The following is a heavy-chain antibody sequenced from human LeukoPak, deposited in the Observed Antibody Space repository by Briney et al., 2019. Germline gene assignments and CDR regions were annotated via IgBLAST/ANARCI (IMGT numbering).Heavy chain of an antibody. V-gene: IGHV4-4*09. D-gene: IGHD6-13*01. CDR3: ARLAAAAASITYHYFDV. CDR2: IHANGNT. Sequence: KPSETLPLTCTVSSASVSSNYWSWIRHSPGMGLEWIAYIHANGNTNYNPSLKSRVTISLDTSKNQFSLKLSSVTAADTAIYYCARLAAAAASITYHYFDVWGRGTLVSVFS. J-gene: IGHJ2*01. CDR1: SASVSSNY.